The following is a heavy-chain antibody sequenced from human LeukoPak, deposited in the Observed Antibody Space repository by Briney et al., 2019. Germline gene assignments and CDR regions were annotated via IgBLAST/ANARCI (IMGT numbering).Heavy chain of an antibody. CDR3: VREPYCSSTSCYTHHDAFDI. CDR1: GGTFSSYA. Sequence: SVKVSCKASGGTFSSYAISWVRQAPGQGLEWMGGIIPIFGTASYAQKFQGRVTITTDESTSTAYMELSSLRSEDTAVYYCVREPYCSSTSCYTHHDAFDIWGQGTMVTVSS. CDR2: IIPIFGTA. V-gene: IGHV1-69*05. J-gene: IGHJ3*02. D-gene: IGHD2-2*02.